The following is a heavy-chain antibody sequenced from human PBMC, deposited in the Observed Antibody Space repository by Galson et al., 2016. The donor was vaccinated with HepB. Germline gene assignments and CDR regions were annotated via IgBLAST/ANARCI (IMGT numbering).Heavy chain of an antibody. CDR3: ARKIYYFDS. Sequence: SETLSLTCTVSRGSVSSSAYYWSWVRQTPGKGLEWIGTVFYDGTTFYSPSLKSRLTISMDTSKNQFSLRLNSVTAADTAIYYCARKIYYFDSWGQGTLVAVAS. J-gene: IGHJ4*02. V-gene: IGHV4-39*07. D-gene: IGHD3-3*01. CDR2: VFYDGTT. CDR1: RGSVSSSAYY.